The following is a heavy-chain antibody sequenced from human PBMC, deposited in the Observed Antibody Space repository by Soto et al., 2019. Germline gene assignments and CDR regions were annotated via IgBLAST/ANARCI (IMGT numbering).Heavy chain of an antibody. CDR2: ISGSGGST. D-gene: IGHD6-19*01. Sequence: GGSLRLSCAAFGFTFSSYAMSWVRQAPGKGLEWVSAISGSGGSTYYADSVKGRFTISRDNSKNTLYLQMNSLRAEDTAVYYCAKDMYSSGWSPYYYMDVWGKGTTVTVSS. CDR3: AKDMYSSGWSPYYYMDV. CDR1: GFTFSSYA. V-gene: IGHV3-23*01. J-gene: IGHJ6*03.